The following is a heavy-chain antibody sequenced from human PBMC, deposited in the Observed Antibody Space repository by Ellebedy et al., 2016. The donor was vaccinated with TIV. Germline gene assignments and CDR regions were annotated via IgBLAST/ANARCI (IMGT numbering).Heavy chain of an antibody. Sequence: PGGSLRLSCSASGFTFGDYAINWVRQAPGKGLEWVGFIRSKTYGGTTEFAASVKGRFTISRDDSKSIAYLQVNSLKTEDTAVYYCARGPIISPGYFYGMDVWGQGTTVTVSS. CDR1: GFTFGDYA. D-gene: IGHD2-21*01. J-gene: IGHJ6*02. CDR2: IRSKTYGGTT. V-gene: IGHV3-49*04. CDR3: ARGPIISPGYFYGMDV.